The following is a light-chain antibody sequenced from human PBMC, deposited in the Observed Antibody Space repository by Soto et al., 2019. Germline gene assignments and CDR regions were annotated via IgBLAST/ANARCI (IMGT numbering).Light chain of an antibody. CDR2: DAS. CDR3: QQRSAWPIT. V-gene: IGKV3-11*01. CDR1: QSVSSY. J-gene: IGKJ5*01. Sequence: EIVLTQSPGTLSLSPGERATLSCRASQSVSSYLAWYQQKPGQAPRLLIYDASNRATGIPARFSGSGSGTDFTLTISSLEPEDFAVYYRQQRSAWPITFGQGTRLET.